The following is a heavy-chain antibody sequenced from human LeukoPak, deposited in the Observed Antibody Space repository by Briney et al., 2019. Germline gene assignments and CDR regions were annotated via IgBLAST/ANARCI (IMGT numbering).Heavy chain of an antibody. CDR2: IKQDGSEK. J-gene: IGHJ4*02. CDR1: GFTFSSYW. Sequence: GGSLRLSCAASGFTFSSYWISWVRQAPGKGLEWVANIKQDGSEKYYVDSVKGRFTIYRDNAKNSLYLQMNSLRAEDTAVYFCARGQTTVANWGQGTLVTVSS. V-gene: IGHV3-7*03. D-gene: IGHD4-17*01. CDR3: ARGQTTVAN.